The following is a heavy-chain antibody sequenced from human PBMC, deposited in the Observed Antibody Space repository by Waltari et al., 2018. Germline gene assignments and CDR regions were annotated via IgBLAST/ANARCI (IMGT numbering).Heavy chain of an antibody. V-gene: IGHV3-43*01. CDR3: AKGRQAVVASYGMDV. D-gene: IGHD3-3*02. CDR2: ISWDGGST. CDR1: GFTFDDYT. Sequence: EVQLVESGGVVVQPGGSLRLSCAASGFTFDDYTMHWVRQAPGKGLEWVSLISWDGGSTYYADSVKGRFTISRDNSKNSLYLQMNSLRTEDTALYYCAKGRQAVVASYGMDVWGQGTTVTVSS. J-gene: IGHJ6*02.